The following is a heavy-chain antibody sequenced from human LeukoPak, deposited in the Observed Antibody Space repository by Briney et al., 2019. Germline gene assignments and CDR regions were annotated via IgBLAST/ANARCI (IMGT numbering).Heavy chain of an antibody. CDR1: GFTFRNYA. J-gene: IGHJ3*02. CDR2: TSGSGGTS. D-gene: IGHD3-22*01. CDR3: ARTPFDRSGGDAFDI. V-gene: IGHV3-23*01. Sequence: GGSLRLSCAASGFTFRNYAMSWVRQAPGKGLEWVSGTSGSGGTSYYADSVKGRFTISRDNSKNALLLQMNSLRADDTAVYYCARTPFDRSGGDAFDIWGQGTMVTVSS.